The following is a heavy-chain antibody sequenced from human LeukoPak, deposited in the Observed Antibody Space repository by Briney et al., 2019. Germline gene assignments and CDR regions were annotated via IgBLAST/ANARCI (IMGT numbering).Heavy chain of an antibody. CDR1: GFTFSSHV. CDR3: ANRVGYSYGA. J-gene: IGHJ5*02. CDR2: IGATGAGT. Sequence: GGSLRLSCAASGFTFSSHVMSWVRQAPGKGLEWVSAIGATGAGTYYADSVKGRFTISRDNSKNTLYLQMNSLRAEDTDVYYCANRVGYSYGAWGQGTLVTVSS. V-gene: IGHV3-23*01. D-gene: IGHD5-18*01.